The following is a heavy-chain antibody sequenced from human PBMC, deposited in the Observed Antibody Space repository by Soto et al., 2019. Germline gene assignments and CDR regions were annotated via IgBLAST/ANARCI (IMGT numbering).Heavy chain of an antibody. CDR3: FGVMAATLDY. CDR2: LYYRGAT. V-gene: IGHV4-39*01. CDR1: GGSIKNTNYH. Sequence: SETLSLTCSVSGGSIKNTNYHWGWIRQPPGKGLEWIGTLYYRGATDYSPSLKTRVTISVDTSKNLLSLNLSSVTAADTAVYYCFGVMAATLDYWGQGTLVTVS. J-gene: IGHJ4*01. D-gene: IGHD2-21*02.